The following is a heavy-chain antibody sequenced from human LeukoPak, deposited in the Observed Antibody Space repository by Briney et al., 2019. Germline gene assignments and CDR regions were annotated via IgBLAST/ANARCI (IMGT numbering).Heavy chain of an antibody. V-gene: IGHV4-61*01. Sequence: SETLSLTCTVSGGTVSSGSYYWSWIRQPPGKGLEWIGYIYYSGSTNYNPSLKSRVTISVDTSKNQFSLKLSSVTAADTAVYYCARGPTLTTDYWGQGTLVTVSS. CDR2: IYYSGST. J-gene: IGHJ4*02. D-gene: IGHD4-17*01. CDR3: ARGPTLTTDY. CDR1: GGTVSSGSYY.